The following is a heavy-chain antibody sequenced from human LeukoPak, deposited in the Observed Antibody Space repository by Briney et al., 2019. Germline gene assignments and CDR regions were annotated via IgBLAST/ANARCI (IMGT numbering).Heavy chain of an antibody. D-gene: IGHD2-21*01. CDR3: ARMGESRSFDY. Sequence: SETLSLTCAVSGYSISSAYYWGWIRPPPGKGLEWIGSLHHRGTTYYNPSLRSRVTISVDMSKNHFSLKLTSVAAADTAVYHCARMGESRSFDYWGQGTLVTVSS. CDR2: LHHRGTT. V-gene: IGHV4-38-2*01. CDR1: GYSISSAYY. J-gene: IGHJ4*02.